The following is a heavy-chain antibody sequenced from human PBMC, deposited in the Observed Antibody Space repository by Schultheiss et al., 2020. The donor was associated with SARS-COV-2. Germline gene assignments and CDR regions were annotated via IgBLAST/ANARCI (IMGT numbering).Heavy chain of an antibody. CDR1: GFTFSSYS. CDR2: ISYDGSNK. Sequence: GGSLRLSCAASGFTFSSYSMHWVRQAPGKGLEWVAVISYDGSNKYYADSVKGRFTISRDNSKNTLYLQMNSLRAEDTAVYYCARDPNTHDYGDYVAGYWGQGTLVTVSS. V-gene: IGHV3-30*03. J-gene: IGHJ4*02. D-gene: IGHD4-17*01. CDR3: ARDPNTHDYGDYVAGY.